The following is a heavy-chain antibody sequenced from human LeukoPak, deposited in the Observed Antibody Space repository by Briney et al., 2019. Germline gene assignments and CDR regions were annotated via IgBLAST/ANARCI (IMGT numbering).Heavy chain of an antibody. CDR2: ISYDGSNK. CDR1: GFTFSTYG. Sequence: GGSLRLSCAASGFTFSTYGMHWVRQAPGKGLEWVAVISYDGSNKYYTDSVKGRFTISRDNSKNTLYLQMNSLRAEDTAVYYCARFTDLTPDYWGQGTLVTVSS. V-gene: IGHV3-30*03. CDR3: ARFTDLTPDY. J-gene: IGHJ4*02. D-gene: IGHD3-9*01.